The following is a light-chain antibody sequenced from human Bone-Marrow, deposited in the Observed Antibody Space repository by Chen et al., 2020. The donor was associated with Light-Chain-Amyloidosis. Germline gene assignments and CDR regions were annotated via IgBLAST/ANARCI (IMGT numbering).Light chain of an antibody. Sequence: QSALTQPASVSGSPGQSITISCTGTSSDVGSYNLVSWYQQHPGKAPKLMIYEVSKRPSWVSNRFSGSKSGNTDSLTISGLKAEDEADYYCCSYAGSSTLVFGGGTKLTVL. CDR3: CSYAGSSTLV. V-gene: IGLV2-23*02. CDR1: SSDVGSYNL. CDR2: EVS. J-gene: IGLJ2*01.